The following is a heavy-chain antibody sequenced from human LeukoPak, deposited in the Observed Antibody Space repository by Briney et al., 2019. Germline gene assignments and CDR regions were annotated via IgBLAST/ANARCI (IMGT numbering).Heavy chain of an antibody. CDR2: INAGNGNT. J-gene: IGHJ5*02. CDR1: GYTFTSYA. V-gene: IGHV1-3*01. D-gene: IGHD3-10*01. Sequence: ASVKVFCKASGYTFTSYAMHWVCQAPGQRLEWMGWINAGNGNTKYSQKFQGRVTITRDTSASTAYMELSSLRSEDTAVYYCARGQLLWFGELPRFDPWGQGTLVTVSS. CDR3: ARGQLLWFGELPRFDP.